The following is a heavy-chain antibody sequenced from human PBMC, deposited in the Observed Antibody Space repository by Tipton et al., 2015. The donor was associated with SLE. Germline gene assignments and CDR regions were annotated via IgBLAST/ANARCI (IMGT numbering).Heavy chain of an antibody. CDR3: ARRAVANDWYFDL. CDR2: IYTGGDT. Sequence: SLRLSCAASGFIFSSYALGWVRQAPGKGLEWVSVIYTGGDTYYADSVKGRLTISRDNSKNTVYLQMNSLRPEDTAVYYCARRAVANDWYFDLWGRGTLLAVSS. J-gene: IGHJ2*01. CDR1: GFIFSSYA. V-gene: IGHV3-23*03. D-gene: IGHD4/OR15-4a*01.